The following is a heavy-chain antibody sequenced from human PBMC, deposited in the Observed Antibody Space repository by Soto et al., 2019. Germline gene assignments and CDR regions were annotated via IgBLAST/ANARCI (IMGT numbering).Heavy chain of an antibody. CDR3: ATGAYCSGGSCSDYYYYYYGMDL. D-gene: IGHD2-15*01. V-gene: IGHV1-58*01. CDR1: GFTFRSSA. J-gene: IGHJ6*02. Sequence: SVKVSCKTSGFTFRSSAVQWVRQARGQRLEWIGWLVVGTGNTNYAQKFQQRVTISSDRSTNTVSMELSSLTSEDTAVYYCATGAYCSGGSCSDYYYYYYGMDLWGQGTTVTVYS. CDR2: LVVGTGNT.